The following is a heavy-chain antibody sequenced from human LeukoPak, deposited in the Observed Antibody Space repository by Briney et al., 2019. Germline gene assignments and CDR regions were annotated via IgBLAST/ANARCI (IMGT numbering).Heavy chain of an antibody. CDR1: GFTFSSYS. CDR2: IHHIGST. D-gene: IGHD6-19*01. CDR3: ARTLPYNGGWRATFDF. J-gene: IGHJ4*02. Sequence: GSLRLSCAASGFTFSSYSMNWIRQPPGKGLEWIGNIHHIGSTYYNPSLKSRVAISVDTSTNQFSLKLSSVTAADTAVYYCARTLPYNGGWRATFDFWGQGTLVTVSS. V-gene: IGHV4-59*04.